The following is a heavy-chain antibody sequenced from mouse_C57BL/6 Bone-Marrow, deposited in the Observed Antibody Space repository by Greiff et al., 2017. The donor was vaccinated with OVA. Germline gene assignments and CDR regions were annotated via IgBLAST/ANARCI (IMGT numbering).Heavy chain of an antibody. V-gene: IGHV1-5*01. Sequence: VQLQQSGTVLARPGASVKMSCKTSGYTFTSYWMHWVKQRPGQGLEWIGAIYPGNSDTSYNQKFKGKAKLTAVTSASTAYMELSSLTNEDSAVYYCTSTRLVYYGSQLRDFDYWGQGTTLTVSS. CDR2: IYPGNSDT. J-gene: IGHJ2*01. CDR3: TSTRLVYYGSQLRDFDY. D-gene: IGHD1-1*01. CDR1: GYTFTSYW.